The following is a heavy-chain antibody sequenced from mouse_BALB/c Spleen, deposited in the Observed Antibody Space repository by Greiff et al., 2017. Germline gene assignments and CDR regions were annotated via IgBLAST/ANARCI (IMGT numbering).Heavy chain of an antibody. CDR1: GFTFSSFG. V-gene: IGHV5-17*02. CDR2: ISSGSSTI. D-gene: IGHD4-1*01. Sequence: EVQLVESGGGLVQPGGSRKLSCAASGFTFSSFGMHWVRQAPEKGLEWVAYISSGSSTIYYADTVKGRFTISRDNPKNTLFLQMTSLRSEDTAMYYCARWTGTDYAMDYWGQGTSVTVSS. CDR3: ARWTGTDYAMDY. J-gene: IGHJ4*01.